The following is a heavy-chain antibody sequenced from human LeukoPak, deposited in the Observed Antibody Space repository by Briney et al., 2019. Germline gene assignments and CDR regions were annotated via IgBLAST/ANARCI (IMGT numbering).Heavy chain of an antibody. J-gene: IGHJ4*02. CDR1: GFTFSSYS. D-gene: IGHD4-23*01. V-gene: IGHV3-21*01. CDR3: ARFDVARWDFDY. CDR2: ISSSSSYI. Sequence: GGSLRLSCAASGFTFSSYSMNWVRQAPGKGLEWVSSISSSSSYIYYADSVKGRFTISRGNAKNSLYLQMNSLRAEDTAVYYCARFDVARWDFDYWGQGTLVTVSS.